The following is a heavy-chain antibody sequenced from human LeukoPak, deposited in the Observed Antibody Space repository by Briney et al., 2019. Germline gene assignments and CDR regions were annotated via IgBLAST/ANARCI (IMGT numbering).Heavy chain of an antibody. CDR1: GFTLSSYA. J-gene: IGHJ4*02. CDR2: FSGSGGST. Sequence: GGSLRLSCAAPGFTLSSYAMSWVRQAPGKGLEWVSAFSGSGGSTFYADSVKGRFTISRDNSKNTLYLQMNCLRDEDTAVYYCARSVPGAPYYYDSSGYPYWGQGTLVTVSS. V-gene: IGHV3-23*01. D-gene: IGHD3-22*01. CDR3: ARSVPGAPYYYDSSGYPY.